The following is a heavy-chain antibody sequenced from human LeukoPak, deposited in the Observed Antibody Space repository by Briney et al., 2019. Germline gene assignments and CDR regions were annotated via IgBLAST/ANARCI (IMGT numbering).Heavy chain of an antibody. Sequence: GGSLRLSCAASGFTFSNYWMSWVRQAPGKGLEWVSYISNSGSTIYYADSVKGRFTISRDNAKNSLYLQMNSLRAEDTAVYYCARVGEYCSSTSCYWGNYYYYMDVWGKGTTVTVSS. V-gene: IGHV3-48*01. CDR1: GFTFSNYW. CDR3: ARVGEYCSSTSCYWGNYYYYMDV. J-gene: IGHJ6*03. CDR2: ISNSGSTI. D-gene: IGHD2-2*01.